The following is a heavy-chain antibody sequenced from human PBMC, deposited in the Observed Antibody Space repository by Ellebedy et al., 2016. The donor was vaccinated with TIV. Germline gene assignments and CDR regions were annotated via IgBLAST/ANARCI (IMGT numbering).Heavy chain of an antibody. CDR3: ARWGHWGRRRGFDY. CDR1: GFTFSSYD. D-gene: IGHD7-27*01. Sequence: GGSLRLSXAASGFTFSSYDMHWVRQATGKGLEWASAIGTAGDTYYPGSVKGRFTISRENAKNSLYLQMNSLRAGDTAVYYCARWGHWGRRRGFDYWGQGTLVTVSS. J-gene: IGHJ4*02. V-gene: IGHV3-13*01. CDR2: IGTAGDT.